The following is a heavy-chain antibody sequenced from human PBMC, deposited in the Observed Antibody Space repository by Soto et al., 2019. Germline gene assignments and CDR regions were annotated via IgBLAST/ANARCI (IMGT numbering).Heavy chain of an antibody. CDR3: ARDELATIFNCPDY. D-gene: IGHD5-12*01. J-gene: IGHJ4*02. V-gene: IGHV4-34*01. Sequence: SETLSLTCAVYGGSFSGYYWSWIRQPPGKGLEWIGEINHSGSTNYNPSLKSRVTISVDTSKNQFSLKLSSVTAADTAVYYCARDELATIFNCPDYWGQGTMVTVSS. CDR1: GGSFSGYY. CDR2: INHSGST.